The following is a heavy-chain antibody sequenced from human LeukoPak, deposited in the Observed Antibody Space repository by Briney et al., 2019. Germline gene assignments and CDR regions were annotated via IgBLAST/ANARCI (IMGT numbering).Heavy chain of an antibody. CDR2: IYSGGST. J-gene: IGHJ4*02. V-gene: IGHV3-53*01. CDR3: AREDDSSGWRPFDY. Sequence: PGGSLRLSCAASGFTFSSYAMSWVRQAPGKGLEWVSVIYSGGSTYYADSVKGRFTISRDNSKNTLYLQMNSLRAEDTAVYYCAREDDSSGWRPFDYWGQGTLVTVSS. D-gene: IGHD6-19*01. CDR1: GFTFSSYA.